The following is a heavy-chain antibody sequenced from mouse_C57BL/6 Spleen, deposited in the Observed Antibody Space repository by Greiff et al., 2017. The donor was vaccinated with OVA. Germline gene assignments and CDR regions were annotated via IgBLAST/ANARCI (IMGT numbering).Heavy chain of an antibody. V-gene: IGHV1-15*01. CDR1: GYTFTDYE. Sequence: QVQLQQSGAELVRPGASVTLSCKASGYTFTDYEMHWVKQTPVHGLEWIGAIDPETGGTAYNQKFKGKAILTADKSSSTAYMELRSLTSEDSAVYYCTRGDSNYEVDCWGQGTTLTVSS. J-gene: IGHJ2*01. CDR3: TRGDSNYEVDC. CDR2: IDPETGGT. D-gene: IGHD2-5*01.